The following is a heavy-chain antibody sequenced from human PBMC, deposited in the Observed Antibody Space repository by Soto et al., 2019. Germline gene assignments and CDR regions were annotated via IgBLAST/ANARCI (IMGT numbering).Heavy chain of an antibody. CDR3: ASELVHGYLDL. D-gene: IGHD2-8*02. Sequence: EVQLVEAGGGVVRPGGSLKLSCAASGFMFGAHWMHWVRQGPDKGLVFVARINLDGTKTNYADFVEGRFTISRDNAKKTLYLEMNSLRGDDTAVYFCASELVHGYLDLWGQGDLVTVSS. CDR2: INLDGTKT. V-gene: IGHV3-74*01. J-gene: IGHJ4*02. CDR1: GFMFGAHW.